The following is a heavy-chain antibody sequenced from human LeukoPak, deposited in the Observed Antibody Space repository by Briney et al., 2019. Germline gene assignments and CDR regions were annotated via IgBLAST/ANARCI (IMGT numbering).Heavy chain of an antibody. CDR3: ARGGLVGQAYFAY. CDR1: GVSIGFTTYY. Sequence: SETLSLTCSVSGVSIGFTTYYWAWIRQPPGKGLEWIGTIYYSGSTYYGPSLKSRVTISVDTSNNQFSLTLTSVTAADTAVYCCARGGLVGQAYFAYWGQGTLVAVSS. V-gene: IGHV4-39*01. J-gene: IGHJ4*02. CDR2: IYYSGST. D-gene: IGHD2-15*01.